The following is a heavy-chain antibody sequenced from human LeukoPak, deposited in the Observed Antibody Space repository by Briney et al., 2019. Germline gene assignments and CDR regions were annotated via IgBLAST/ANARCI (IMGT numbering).Heavy chain of an antibody. CDR1: GFTFSSYT. Sequence: GGSLRLSCAASGFTFSSYTMHWVRQAPGKGLEWVAVISYDGSNKYYADSVKGRFTISRDNSKNTLYLQMDSLRAEDTAAYYCARVSPLAYGDFGTLKSDLGDYWGQGTLVTVSS. CDR3: ARVSPLAYGDFGTLKSDLGDY. CDR2: ISYDGSNK. V-gene: IGHV3-30-3*01. J-gene: IGHJ4*02. D-gene: IGHD4-17*01.